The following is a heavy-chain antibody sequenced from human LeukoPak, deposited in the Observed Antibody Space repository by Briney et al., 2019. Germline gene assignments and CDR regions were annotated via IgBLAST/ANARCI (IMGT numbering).Heavy chain of an antibody. CDR3: ARVGMAVGATVDY. CDR1: GFSFSSYS. D-gene: IGHD1-26*01. CDR2: ISSSSSYI. J-gene: IGHJ4*02. Sequence: GGSLGLSCAASGFSFSSYSMNWVRQAPGKGLEWVSSISSSSSYIYYADSVKGRFTISRDNAKNSLYLRMNSLRAEDTAVYYCARVGMAVGATVDYWGQGILVTVSS. V-gene: IGHV3-21*01.